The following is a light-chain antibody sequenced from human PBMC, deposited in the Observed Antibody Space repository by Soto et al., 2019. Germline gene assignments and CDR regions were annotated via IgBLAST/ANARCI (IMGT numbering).Light chain of an antibody. CDR3: QQYDDLPFT. J-gene: IGKJ3*01. Sequence: DIPMTQSPSSLSASVGDRVTITCQASQDITNHLDWYQQKPGKAPKLLIYDASNLERGVPSRFSGSGSGTDFTFTISSLQPEDFATYYCQQYDDLPFTFGPGTKVDI. V-gene: IGKV1-33*01. CDR2: DAS. CDR1: QDITNH.